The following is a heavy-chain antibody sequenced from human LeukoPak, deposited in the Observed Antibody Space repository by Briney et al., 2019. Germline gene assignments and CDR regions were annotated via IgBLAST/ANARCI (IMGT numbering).Heavy chain of an antibody. CDR2: INNDGSSI. CDR1: GFTFSSYW. V-gene: IGHV3-74*01. Sequence: GGSLRLSCAASGFTFSSYWMRWVRQAPGEGLVWVSRINNDGSSISYADSVRGRFTISRDNAKNTLYLQMNSLSAEDTALYYCARVDTDTSGYYFDYWGQGTLVTVSS. D-gene: IGHD6-19*01. J-gene: IGHJ4*02. CDR3: ARVDTDTSGYYFDY.